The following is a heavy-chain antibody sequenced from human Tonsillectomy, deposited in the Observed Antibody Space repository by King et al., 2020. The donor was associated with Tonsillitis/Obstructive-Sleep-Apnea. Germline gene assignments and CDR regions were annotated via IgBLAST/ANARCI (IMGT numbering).Heavy chain of an antibody. CDR3: ARDLSLSNYYFDY. V-gene: IGHV3-30*03. J-gene: IGHJ4*02. CDR2: ISYDGTKK. Sequence: VQLVESGGGVVQPGRSLRLSCTASGFAFRTYGMHWVRQPPGKGPEWVAVISYDGTKKYYADSVKGRFTISRDNSKNTLYLQMKSLTTEDTAVYYCARDLSLSNYYFDYWGQGTLVTVSS. CDR1: GFAFRTYG. D-gene: IGHD4-11*01.